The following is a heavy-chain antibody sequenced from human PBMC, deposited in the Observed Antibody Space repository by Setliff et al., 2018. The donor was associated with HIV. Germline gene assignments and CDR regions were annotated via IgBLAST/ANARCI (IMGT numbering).Heavy chain of an antibody. Sequence: GASVKVSCKASGYIFISYGISWVRQAPGQGLEWMGWISAYSGNTNYAQKVQGRVTMTTHTPTNTAYMELRSLRSDDTAVYYCARAPKRVYHYGSATCLHDAFDIWDQGTMVTVSS. J-gene: IGHJ3*02. CDR2: ISAYSGNT. CDR1: GYIFISYG. D-gene: IGHD3-10*01. CDR3: ARAPKRVYHYGSATCLHDAFDI. V-gene: IGHV1-18*01.